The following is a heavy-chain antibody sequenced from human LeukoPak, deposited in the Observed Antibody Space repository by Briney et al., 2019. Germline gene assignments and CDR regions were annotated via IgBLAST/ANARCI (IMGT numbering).Heavy chain of an antibody. J-gene: IGHJ6*02. Sequence: PSETLSLTCAVYGGTFSAYVWTWIRSSTGKGLDWIGLINDYTGDTNYHPYLISRVSISLEKSKNQFSLELRSVTAADTAVYYCARGRIAKIVVVHSFSYGMDVWGQGTTVTVSS. CDR3: ARGRIAKIVVVHSFSYGMDV. CDR1: GGTFSAYV. CDR2: INDYTGDT. V-gene: IGHV4-34*01. D-gene: IGHD3-22*01.